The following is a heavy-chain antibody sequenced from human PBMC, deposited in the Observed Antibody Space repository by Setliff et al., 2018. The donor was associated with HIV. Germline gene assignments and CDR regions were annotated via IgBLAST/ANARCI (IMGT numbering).Heavy chain of an antibody. Sequence: GGSLRLSCAASGFNFDSYSMNWVRQAPGKGLEWVSYISSSSGTIYYADSVKGRFTISRDNAKNSLYLQMNSLRPEDTAVYYCAREIQNCGGNHYYCYMDVWGKGTTVTVSS. J-gene: IGHJ6*03. CDR1: GFNFDSYS. V-gene: IGHV3-48*01. D-gene: IGHD2-15*01. CDR2: ISSSSGTI. CDR3: AREIQNCGGNHYYCYMDV.